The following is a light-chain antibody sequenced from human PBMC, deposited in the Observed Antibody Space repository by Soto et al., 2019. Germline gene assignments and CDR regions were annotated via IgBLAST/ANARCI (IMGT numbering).Light chain of an antibody. CDR3: QTYSSALWT. CDR2: GAS. Sequence: DVQLTQSPSSLSASVGDRVTFTCRASQDIYNFLAWYQQKPGKGPKLLIYGASTLQSGVPSRFSGSGSGTDFTLTISSLQPEDVATYFCQTYSSALWTFGQGTRVEIK. V-gene: IGKV1-27*01. CDR1: QDIYNF. J-gene: IGKJ1*01.